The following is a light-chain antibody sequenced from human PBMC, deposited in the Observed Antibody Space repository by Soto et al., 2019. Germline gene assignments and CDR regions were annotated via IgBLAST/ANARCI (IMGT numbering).Light chain of an antibody. J-gene: IGKJ1*01. Sequence: DIQMTQSPSTLSASVGDRVTITCRASQSISGWLAWYQQKPGKAPKILIYDASNLERGLPSGFSGSGSGTEFTLTISSLQPDDFATYYCQQYDSFPWLFGQGAKVDIK. CDR2: DAS. CDR1: QSISGW. V-gene: IGKV1-5*01. CDR3: QQYDSFPWL.